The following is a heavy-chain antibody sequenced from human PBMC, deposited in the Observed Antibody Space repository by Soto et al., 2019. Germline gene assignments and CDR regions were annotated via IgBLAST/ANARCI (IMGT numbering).Heavy chain of an antibody. V-gene: IGHV4-30-4*01. J-gene: IGHJ3*02. D-gene: IGHD3-22*01. Sequence: ASETLSLTCTVSGGSISSGDYYWSWIRQPPGKGLEWIGYIYYSGSTYYNPSLKSRVTISVDTSKNQFSLKLSSVTAADTAVYYCARVVERNYYDRLDAFDIWGQGTMVNVSS. CDR3: ARVVERNYYDRLDAFDI. CDR2: IYYSGST. CDR1: GGSISSGDYY.